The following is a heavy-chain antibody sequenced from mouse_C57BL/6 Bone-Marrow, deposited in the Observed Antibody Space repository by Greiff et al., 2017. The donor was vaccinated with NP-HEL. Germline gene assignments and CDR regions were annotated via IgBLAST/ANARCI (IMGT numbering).Heavy chain of an antibody. Sequence: EVKLVESGAELVKPGASVKLSCTASGFNIKDYYMHWVKQRTEQGLEWIGRIDPEDGETKYAPKFQGKATITADTSTNTSYLQLSSRTSEDTAVYYCAREDYVSSYPFAYWGQGTLVTVSA. V-gene: IGHV14-2*01. CDR1: GFNIKDYY. J-gene: IGHJ3*01. D-gene: IGHD1-1*01. CDR3: AREDYVSSYPFAY. CDR2: IDPEDGET.